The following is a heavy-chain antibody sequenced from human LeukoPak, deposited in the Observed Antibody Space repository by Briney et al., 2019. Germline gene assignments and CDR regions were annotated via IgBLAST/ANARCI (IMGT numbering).Heavy chain of an antibody. CDR2: IRYDGSNK. J-gene: IGHJ4*02. V-gene: IGHV3-30*02. CDR3: AKDDFRSHIVATERGLLSY. D-gene: IGHD5-12*01. Sequence: PGGSLRLSCAASGFTFNNYGMHWVRRAPGKGLEWVAFIRYDGSNKYYADSVKGRFTISRDNSKNTLYLQMNSLRAEDTAVYYCAKDDFRSHIVATERGLLSYWGQGTLVTVSS. CDR1: GFTFNNYG.